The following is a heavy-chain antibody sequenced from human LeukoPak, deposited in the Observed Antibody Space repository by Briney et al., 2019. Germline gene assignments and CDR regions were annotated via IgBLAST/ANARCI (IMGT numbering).Heavy chain of an antibody. CDR3: ARVVHGEGAGSLHYFDY. CDR1: GYTFTSYG. Sequence: GASVKVSCKASGYTFTSYGISWVRQAPGQGLEWMGWISAYNGNTNYAQKLRGRVTMTTDTSTSTAYMELRSLRSDDTAVYYCARVVHGEGAGSLHYFDYWGQGTLVTVSS. CDR2: ISAYNGNT. J-gene: IGHJ4*02. V-gene: IGHV1-18*01. D-gene: IGHD1-14*01.